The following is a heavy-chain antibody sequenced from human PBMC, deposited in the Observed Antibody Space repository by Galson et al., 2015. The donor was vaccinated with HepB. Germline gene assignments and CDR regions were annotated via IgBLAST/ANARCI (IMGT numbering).Heavy chain of an antibody. CDR1: GFTVSSNY. CDR3: AREIVHPLKWEPSYGMDV. J-gene: IGHJ6*02. D-gene: IGHD1-26*01. CDR2: IYSGGST. V-gene: IGHV3-53*04. Sequence: SLRLSCAASGFTVSSNYMSWVRQAPGKGLEWVSVIYSGGSTYYADSVKGRFTISRHNSKNTLYLQMNSLRAEDTAVYYCAREIVHPLKWEPSYGMDVWGRGTTVTVSS.